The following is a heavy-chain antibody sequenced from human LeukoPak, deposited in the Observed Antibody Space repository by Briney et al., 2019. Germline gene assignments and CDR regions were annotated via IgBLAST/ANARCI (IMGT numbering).Heavy chain of an antibody. D-gene: IGHD3-10*01. CDR3: AKGLGRLWFGEFWFDP. V-gene: IGHV3-23*01. CDR1: GFTFSSYA. CDR2: ISGSGGNT. Sequence: GGSLRLSCAASGFTFSSYAMSWVRQAPGKGLEWVSAISGSGGNTYYADSVKGRFTISRDNSKNTLYLQMNSLRAEDTAVYYCAKGLGRLWFGEFWFDPWGQGTLVTVSS. J-gene: IGHJ5*02.